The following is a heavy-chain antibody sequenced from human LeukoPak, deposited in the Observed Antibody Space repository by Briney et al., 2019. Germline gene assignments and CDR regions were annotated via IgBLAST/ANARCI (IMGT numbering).Heavy chain of an antibody. Sequence: SETLSLTCTVSGGSISSSSYYWGWIRQPPGKGLEWIGSIYYSGSTYYNPSLKSRVTISVDTSKNQFSLKLSSVTAADTAVYYCASHRGGDCYPDAFDIWGQGTMVTVSS. V-gene: IGHV4-39*07. CDR1: GGSISSSSYY. J-gene: IGHJ3*02. CDR3: ASHRGGDCYPDAFDI. CDR2: IYYSGST. D-gene: IGHD2-21*01.